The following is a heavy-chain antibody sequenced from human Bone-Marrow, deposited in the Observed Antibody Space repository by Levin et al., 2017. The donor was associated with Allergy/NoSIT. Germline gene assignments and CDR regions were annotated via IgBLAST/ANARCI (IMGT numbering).Heavy chain of an antibody. D-gene: IGHD1-14*01. CDR1: GFTFSSYG. Sequence: GESLKISCAASGFTFSSYGMHWVRQAPGKGLEWVAVIWYDGSNKYYADSVKGRFTISRDNSKNTLYLQMNSLRAEDTAVYYCARDETTYPGASSDRPHRVPGFDPWGQGTLVTVSS. V-gene: IGHV3-33*01. J-gene: IGHJ5*02. CDR3: ARDETTYPGASSDRPHRVPGFDP. CDR2: IWYDGSNK.